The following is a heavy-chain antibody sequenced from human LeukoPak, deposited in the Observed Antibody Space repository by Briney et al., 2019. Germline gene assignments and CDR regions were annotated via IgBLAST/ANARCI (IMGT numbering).Heavy chain of an antibody. Sequence: GGSPRLSCAASGFTFSSYSMNWVRQAPGKGLEWVSSISSSSSYIYYADSVKGRFTISRDNAKNSLYLQMNSLRAEDTAVYYCASAYCSSTSCYGYYFDYWGQGTLVTVSS. J-gene: IGHJ4*02. V-gene: IGHV3-21*01. CDR3: ASAYCSSTSCYGYYFDY. D-gene: IGHD2-2*01. CDR1: GFTFSSYS. CDR2: ISSSSSYI.